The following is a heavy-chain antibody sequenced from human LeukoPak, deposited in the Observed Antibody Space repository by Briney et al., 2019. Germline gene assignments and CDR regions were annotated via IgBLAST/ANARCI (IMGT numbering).Heavy chain of an antibody. D-gene: IGHD1-26*01. CDR3: ARDLGSGSYYDY. CDR2: IYYSGST. CDR1: GGSISSYY. Sequence: SETLSLTCTVSGGSISSYYWSWIRQPPGKGLEWIGYIYYSGSTNYNPSLKSRVTISVDTSKNQFSLKLSSVTAADTAAYYCARDLGSGSYYDYWGQGTLVTVSS. J-gene: IGHJ4*02. V-gene: IGHV4-59*01.